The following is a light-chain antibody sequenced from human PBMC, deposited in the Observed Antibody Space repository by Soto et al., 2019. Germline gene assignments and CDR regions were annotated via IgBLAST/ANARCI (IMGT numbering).Light chain of an antibody. Sequence: EIVLTQSPGTLSLSPGERATLSCRASQSVSSSYLAWYQQKPGQAPRLLIYGASSRATGIPDRFSGSGSGTDFTLTISRLETEDFAVYYCQQYGSSREYTFGQGTKLEIK. V-gene: IGKV3-20*01. J-gene: IGKJ2*01. CDR3: QQYGSSREYT. CDR2: GAS. CDR1: QSVSSSY.